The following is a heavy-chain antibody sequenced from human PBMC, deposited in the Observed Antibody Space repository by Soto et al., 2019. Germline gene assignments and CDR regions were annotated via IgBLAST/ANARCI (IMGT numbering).Heavy chain of an antibody. CDR2: ISYDGSNK. D-gene: IGHD4-17*01. V-gene: IGHV3-30*18. CDR3: AKGLPALGYFDY. Sequence: PEGSLSLSCAASGFTFSSYGMHWVRQAPGKGLEWVAVISYDGSNKYYADSVKGRFTISRDNSKNTLYLQMNSLRAEETAVYYCAKGLPALGYFDYWGQGHLVTVSS. J-gene: IGHJ4*02. CDR1: GFTFSSYG.